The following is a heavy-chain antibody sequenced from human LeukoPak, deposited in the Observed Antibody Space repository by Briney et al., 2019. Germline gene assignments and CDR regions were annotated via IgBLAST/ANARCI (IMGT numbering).Heavy chain of an antibody. D-gene: IGHD3-16*02. Sequence: GGSLRLSCAASGFTFSSYTMNWVRQAPGKGLEWVSSISSSSSYIYYADSMKGRFTISRDNAKNSLYLQMNSLRSDDTAVYYCARDDGQNYDYVWGSYRYLNAFDIWGQGTVVTVSS. J-gene: IGHJ3*02. CDR3: ARDDGQNYDYVWGSYRYLNAFDI. V-gene: IGHV3-21*04. CDR2: ISSSSSYI. CDR1: GFTFSSYT.